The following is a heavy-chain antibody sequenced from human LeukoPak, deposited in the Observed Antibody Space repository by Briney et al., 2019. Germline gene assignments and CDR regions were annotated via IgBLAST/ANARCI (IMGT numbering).Heavy chain of an antibody. V-gene: IGHV1-69*13. CDR3: ARGTYYYDSSGYFNWFDP. CDR2: IIPIFGTA. Sequence: SVKVSCKASGGTFSSYAISWVRQAPGQGLEWMGGIIPIFGTANYAQKFQGRVTITADESTSTAYMELSSLRSDDTAVYYCARGTYYYDSSGYFNWFDPWGQGTLVTVSS. D-gene: IGHD3-22*01. J-gene: IGHJ5*02. CDR1: GGTFSSYA.